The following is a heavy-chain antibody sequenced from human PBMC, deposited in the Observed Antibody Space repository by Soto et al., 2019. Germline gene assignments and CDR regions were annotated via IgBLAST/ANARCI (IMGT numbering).Heavy chain of an antibody. V-gene: IGHV5-51*01. J-gene: IGHJ6*02. D-gene: IGHD6-13*01. CDR2: IYPGDSDT. CDR1: GYSFTSYW. Sequence: GESLKISCKGSGYSFTSYWIGWVRQMPGKGLEWMGIIYPGDSDTRYSPSFQGQVTISADKSISTAYLQWSSLKASGTAMYYCARTEQLYYYGMDVWGQGTTVTVSS. CDR3: ARTEQLYYYGMDV.